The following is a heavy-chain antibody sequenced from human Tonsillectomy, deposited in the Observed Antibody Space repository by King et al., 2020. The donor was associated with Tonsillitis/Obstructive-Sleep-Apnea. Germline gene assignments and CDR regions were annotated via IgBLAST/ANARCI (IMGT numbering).Heavy chain of an antibody. J-gene: IGHJ3*02. D-gene: IGHD6-13*01. CDR3: AKDLIIATAGTPGDAFDI. V-gene: IGHV3-9*01. CDR2: ISWNSVTI. CDR1: GFTFDDYA. Sequence: EVQLVESGGVLVQPGRSLRISCAASGFTFDDYAVHWVRQAPGKGLEWVSGISWNSVTICYADSVKGRFTISRENAKNSLHLQMNGLRAEDTAFYYCAKDLIIATAGTPGDAFDIWGQGXMVTVSS.